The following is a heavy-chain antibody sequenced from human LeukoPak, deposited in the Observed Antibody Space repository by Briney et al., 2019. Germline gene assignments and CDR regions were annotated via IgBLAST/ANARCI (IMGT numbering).Heavy chain of an antibody. CDR1: RGAINTYY. Sequence: SETLSLTCTVSRGAINTYYWSWIRQPPGKGLEWIGYMYYSGSTNYNSSLKSRVTMSVDTSKNQFSLNLSTLTAADTAVYYCARVSRYYYYRSGYGPGYFDLWGRGTLVTVSS. J-gene: IGHJ2*01. CDR3: ARVSRYYYYRSGYGPGYFDL. D-gene: IGHD3-22*01. V-gene: IGHV4-59*08. CDR2: MYYSGST.